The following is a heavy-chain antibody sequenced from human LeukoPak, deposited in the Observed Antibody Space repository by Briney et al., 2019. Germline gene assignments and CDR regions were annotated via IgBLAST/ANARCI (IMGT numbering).Heavy chain of an antibody. V-gene: IGHV1-69*06. CDR1: GDTFSSYV. Sequence: ASVKVSCKASGDTFSSYVINWVRQAPGQGLEWMGGIVPIFGAARYAQKFQGRVTITADKSTSTAYLDLSSLRSEDTAVYYCARRLNGLGYCSGGSCYSGIVYWGQGTLVTVSS. J-gene: IGHJ4*02. CDR2: IVPIFGAA. CDR3: ARRLNGLGYCSGGSCYSGIVY. D-gene: IGHD2-15*01.